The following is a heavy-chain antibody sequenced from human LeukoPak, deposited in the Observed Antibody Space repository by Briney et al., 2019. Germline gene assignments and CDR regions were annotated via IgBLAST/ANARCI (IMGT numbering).Heavy chain of an antibody. J-gene: IGHJ5*02. V-gene: IGHV4-39*01. CDR2: IYYSGST. Sequence: PSETLSLTCTVSGGSISSSSYYWGWIRQPPGKGLEWIGSIYYSGSTYYNPSLKSRVTISVDTSKNQFSLKLSSVTAADTAVYYCARVGKDQPTGGNWFDPWGQGTLVTVSS. CDR1: GGSISSSSYY. CDR3: ARVGKDQPTGGNWFDP. D-gene: IGHD1-14*01.